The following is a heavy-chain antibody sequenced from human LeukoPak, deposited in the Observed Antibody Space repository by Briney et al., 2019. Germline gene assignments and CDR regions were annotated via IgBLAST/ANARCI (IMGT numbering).Heavy chain of an antibody. D-gene: IGHD2-2*02. CDR1: GFTFSSYA. CDR3: ARDRKDIVVVPAAIQGYYFDY. J-gene: IGHJ4*02. CDR2: ISYDGSNK. Sequence: GGSLRFSCAASGFTFSSYALHWVRQAPGKGLEWVAVISYDGSNKYYADSVKGRFTISRDNSKNTLYLQMNSLRAEDTAVYYCARDRKDIVVVPAAIQGYYFDYWGQGTLVTVSS. V-gene: IGHV3-30-3*01.